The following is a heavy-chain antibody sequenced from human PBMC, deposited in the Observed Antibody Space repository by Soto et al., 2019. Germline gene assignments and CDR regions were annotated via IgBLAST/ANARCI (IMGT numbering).Heavy chain of an antibody. J-gene: IGHJ4*02. Sequence: GGSLRLSCTASGFTVSNNYMSWVRQAPGKGLEWVSAFYVGGTTYYADSVNPRFTISTDNSKNTLYLQMNSLGAEDTAVYYCARQMSSVTSFDHWGQGTLVTVSS. CDR2: FYVGGTT. V-gene: IGHV3-66*04. D-gene: IGHD4-17*01. CDR1: GFTVSNNY. CDR3: ARQMSSVTSFDH.